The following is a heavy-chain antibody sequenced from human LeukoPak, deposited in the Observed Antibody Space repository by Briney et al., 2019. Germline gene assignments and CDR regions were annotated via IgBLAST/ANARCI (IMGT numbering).Heavy chain of an antibody. CDR1: GYTFTSYG. CDR3: ARDIDREFNWFDP. V-gene: IGHV1-18*01. CDR2: ISAYNGNT. J-gene: IGHJ5*02. D-gene: IGHD1-14*01. Sequence: GASVKVSCKASGYTFTSYGISWVRQAPGQGLEWMGWISAYNGNTNYAQKLQGRVTITTDTSESTAYMELSSLRSEDTALYYCARDIDREFNWFDPWGQGTLVTVSS.